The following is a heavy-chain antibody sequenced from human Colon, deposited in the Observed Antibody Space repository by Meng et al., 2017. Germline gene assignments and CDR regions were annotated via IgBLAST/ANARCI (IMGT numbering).Heavy chain of an antibody. J-gene: IGHJ4*02. Sequence: ASVKVSCKASGYTFTGYYMHWVRQAPGQGLEWMGWINPNSGGTNYAQKFQGRVTMTRDTSISTAYMELSRLRSDDTAVYYCARDAPYYYGSGSYPYWGQGTLVTVPQ. V-gene: IGHV1-2*02. CDR2: INPNSGGT. D-gene: IGHD3-10*01. CDR1: GYTFTGYY. CDR3: ARDAPYYYGSGSYPY.